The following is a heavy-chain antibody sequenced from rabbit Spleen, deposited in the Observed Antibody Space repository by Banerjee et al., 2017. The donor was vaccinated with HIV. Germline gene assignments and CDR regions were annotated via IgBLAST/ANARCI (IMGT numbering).Heavy chain of an antibody. CDR2: IDAGSDGT. J-gene: IGHJ6*01. V-gene: IGHV1S21*01. CDR3: ARDTSTSFSTYGMDL. CDR1: GFDFSSYG. D-gene: IGHD1-1*01. Sequence: EQLVESGGGLVQPGGSLKLSCKASGFDFSSYGVSWVRQAPGKGLEWIACIDAGSDGTYYASWAKGRFTISKTSSTVDLKMTSLTAADTATYFCARDTSTSFSTYGMDLWGQGTLVTVS.